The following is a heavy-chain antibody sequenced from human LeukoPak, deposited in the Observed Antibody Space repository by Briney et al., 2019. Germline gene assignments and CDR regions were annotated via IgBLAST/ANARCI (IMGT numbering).Heavy chain of an antibody. CDR1: EYTFSGYY. D-gene: IGHD1-26*01. J-gene: IGHJ4*02. CDR3: ARDAWLVGATNLYYFDY. Sequence: ASVKVSCKASEYTFSGYYMHWVRQAPGQGLEWMGWINPNSGGTNYAQKFQGRVTMTRDTSISTAYMELSRLRSDDTAVYYCARDAWLVGATNLYYFDYWGQGTLVTVSS. CDR2: INPNSGGT. V-gene: IGHV1-2*02.